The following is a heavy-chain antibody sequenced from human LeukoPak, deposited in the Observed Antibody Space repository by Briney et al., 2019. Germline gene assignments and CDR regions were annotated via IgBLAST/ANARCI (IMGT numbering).Heavy chain of an antibody. D-gene: IGHD2-2*01. CDR2: INPSGGST. Sequence: ASVKVSCKASGYTFTSYYMHWVRQAPGQGLEWMGIINPSGGSTSYAQKFQGRVTMTEDTSTDTAYMELSSLRSEDTAVYYCATHRLRYCSSTSCYAGGGFDYWGQGTLVTVSS. J-gene: IGHJ4*02. CDR1: GYTFTSYY. V-gene: IGHV1-46*01. CDR3: ATHRLRYCSSTSCYAGGGFDY.